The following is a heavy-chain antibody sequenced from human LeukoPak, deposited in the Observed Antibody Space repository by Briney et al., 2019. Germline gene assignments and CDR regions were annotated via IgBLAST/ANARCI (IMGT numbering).Heavy chain of an antibody. J-gene: IGHJ3*02. D-gene: IGHD5-18*01. V-gene: IGHV4-59*01. CDR3: ASGLGLYSFYAFHI. CDR1: GGSISSYY. Sequence: SSETLSLTCTVSGGSISSYYWSWIRQPPGKALERLGYIYYSGSTNYNPSLKSRVTISVDTSKTPFSLKLSSVTAADPAVYYCASGLGLYSFYAFHIWGQGTMVTVSS. CDR2: IYYSGST.